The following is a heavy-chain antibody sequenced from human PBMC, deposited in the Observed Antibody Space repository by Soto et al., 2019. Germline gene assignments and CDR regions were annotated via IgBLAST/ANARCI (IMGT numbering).Heavy chain of an antibody. CDR3: ARHYYDFWSRSNWYFDL. D-gene: IGHD3-3*01. V-gene: IGHV4-34*01. J-gene: IGHJ2*01. CDR2: INHSGST. CDR1: GGSFSGYY. Sequence: PSETLSLTCAVYGGSFSGYYWSWIRQPPGKGLEWIGEINHSGSTNYNPSLKSRVTISVDTSKNQFSLKLSSVTAADTAVYYCARHYYDFWSRSNWYFDLRGRGTLLTVSS.